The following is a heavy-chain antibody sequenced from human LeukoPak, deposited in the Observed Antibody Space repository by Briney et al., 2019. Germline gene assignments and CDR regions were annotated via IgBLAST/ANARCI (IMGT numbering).Heavy chain of an antibody. CDR2: INPNSGGT. CDR3: ARESGFEGWLRPVDY. Sequence: ASVKVSCKASGYTFTGSYMHWVRQAPGQGLEWMGWINPNSGGTNYAQKFQGRVTMTRDTSISTAYMELSRLTPDDTAVYYCARESGFEGWLRPVDYWGQGTLVTVSS. CDR1: GYTFTGSY. V-gene: IGHV1-2*02. J-gene: IGHJ4*02. D-gene: IGHD5-12*01.